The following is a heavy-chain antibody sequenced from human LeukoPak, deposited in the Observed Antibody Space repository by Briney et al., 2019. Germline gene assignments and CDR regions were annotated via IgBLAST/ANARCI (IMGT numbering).Heavy chain of an antibody. J-gene: IGHJ5*02. CDR3: ARRGYYYDSSGYRS. V-gene: IGHV5-10-1*01. CDR2: IDPSDSYT. Sequence: GESPKISCKGSGYSFTSYWISWVRQMPGKGLEWMGRIDPSDSYTNYSPSFQGHVTISADKSISTAYLQWSSLKASDTAMYYCARRGYYYDSSGYRSWGQGTLVTVSS. D-gene: IGHD3-22*01. CDR1: GYSFTSYW.